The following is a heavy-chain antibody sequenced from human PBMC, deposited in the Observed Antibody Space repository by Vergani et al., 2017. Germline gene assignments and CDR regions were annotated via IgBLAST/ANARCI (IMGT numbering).Heavy chain of an antibody. Sequence: QVQLVQSGAEVKTPGAPVKVPCKASGYTLTSYGISWVRQAPGQGREWMGWISAYNGNTNYAQKLQGRVTMTTDTSTSTAYMERRSLRSEYTAVYYCARDPDIVVVPAAPYYYYYYGMDVWSQGSTVTVSS. V-gene: IGHV1-18*04. CDR3: ARDPDIVVVPAAPYYYYYYGMDV. CDR2: ISAYNGNT. D-gene: IGHD2-2*01. J-gene: IGHJ6*02. CDR1: GYTLTSYG.